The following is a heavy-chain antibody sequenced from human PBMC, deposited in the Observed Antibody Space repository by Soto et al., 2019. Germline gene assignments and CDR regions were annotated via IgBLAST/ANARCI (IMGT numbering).Heavy chain of an antibody. J-gene: IGHJ4*02. V-gene: IGHV4-4*02. CDR1: GGSFTSNNW. CDR2: IYRTGST. CDR3: SSRDPGTSVDY. D-gene: IGHD1-7*01. Sequence: SETLSLTCAVSGGSFTSNNWWTWVRQPPGQGLEWIGEIYRTGSTNYNPSLKSRVTISLDKSENQFSLKVTSLTAADTAVYYCSSRDPGTSVDYWGQGTLVTVSS.